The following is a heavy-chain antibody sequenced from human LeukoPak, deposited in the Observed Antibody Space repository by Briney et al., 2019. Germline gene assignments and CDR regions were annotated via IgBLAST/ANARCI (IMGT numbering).Heavy chain of an antibody. Sequence: SETLSLTCTVSGGSISSYYWSWIRQPPGKGLEWIGYIYYSGSTNYNPSLKSRVTISVDASKNQFSLKLSSVTAADTAVYYCARVSRLLWFGELESTYYFDYWGQGTLVTVSS. CDR3: ARVSRLLWFGELESTYYFDY. CDR1: GGSISSYY. D-gene: IGHD3-10*01. CDR2: IYYSGST. J-gene: IGHJ4*02. V-gene: IGHV4-59*01.